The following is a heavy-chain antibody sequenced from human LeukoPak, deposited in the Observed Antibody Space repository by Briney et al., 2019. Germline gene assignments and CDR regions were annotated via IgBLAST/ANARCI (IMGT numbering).Heavy chain of an antibody. CDR2: ISDSGNT. D-gene: IGHD2-21*01. J-gene: IGHJ4*02. CDR1: GFTFSNAW. V-gene: IGHV3-23*01. Sequence: GGSLRLSCAASGFTFSNAWMSWVRQAPGKGLEWVSAISDSGNTYHADSVKGRFTISRDSSKNTLFLQMNRLRPEGAAVYYCAKAPVTTCRGAYCYPFDYWGQGTLVTVSS. CDR3: AKAPVTTCRGAYCYPFDY.